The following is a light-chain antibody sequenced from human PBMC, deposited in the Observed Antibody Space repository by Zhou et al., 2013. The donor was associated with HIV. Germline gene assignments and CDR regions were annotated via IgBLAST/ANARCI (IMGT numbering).Light chain of an antibody. Sequence: DIQMTQSPSTLSASVGDRVTITCRASQSISTWLAWYQQIPGKAPKVLIYKASTLESGVPSRFSGSGSGTEFTLTISSLQPADFATYYCQQYNSYSLTFGGGTKVEMK. V-gene: IGKV1-5*03. J-gene: IGKJ4*01. CDR3: QQYNSYSLT. CDR2: KAS. CDR1: QSISTW.